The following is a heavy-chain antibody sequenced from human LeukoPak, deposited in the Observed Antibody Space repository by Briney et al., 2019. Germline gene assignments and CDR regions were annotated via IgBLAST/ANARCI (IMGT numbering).Heavy chain of an antibody. CDR1: GISVSSNY. V-gene: IGHV3-66*01. J-gene: IGHJ4*02. Sequence: QPGGSLRLSCAASGISVSSNYMSWVRQAPGKGLQWVSVIYVDGSTYYADSVKGRITISRDNSWNTLYLQMNSLRAEDTAVYYCARDLATRQRTGLYDSWGQGALVTVSS. CDR2: IYVDGST. D-gene: IGHD3-16*02. CDR3: ARDLATRQRTGLYDS.